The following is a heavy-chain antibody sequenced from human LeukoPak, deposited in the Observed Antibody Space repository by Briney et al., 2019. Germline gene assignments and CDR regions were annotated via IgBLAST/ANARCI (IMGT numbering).Heavy chain of an antibody. CDR2: IYDSGGT. CDR1: SDSMSGYF. J-gene: IGHJ4*02. CDR3: ARARGVQLWSNNFDY. Sequence: PSETLSLTCTVSSDSMSGYFWSWIRQSPGEGLEWIAYIYDSGGTNYNPSLKSRVTISVDTSKNQFSLKLSSVIAADTAVYYCARARGVQLWSNNFDYWGQGTLVIVSS. V-gene: IGHV4-59*01. D-gene: IGHD5-18*01.